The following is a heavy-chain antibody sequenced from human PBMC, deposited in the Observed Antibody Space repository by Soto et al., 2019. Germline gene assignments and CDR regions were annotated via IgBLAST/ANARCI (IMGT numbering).Heavy chain of an antibody. D-gene: IGHD6-6*01. V-gene: IGHV3-23*01. CDR1: GFTFSSYA. CDR2: ISGSGGST. J-gene: IGHJ4*02. CDR3: AREQDTGSIAARVGDY. Sequence: PGGSLRLSCAASGFTFSSYAMGWVRQAPGKGLEWVSAISGSGGSTYYADSVKGRFTISRDNSKKTLYLRMNSLRAEDTAVYYCAREQDTGSIAARVGDYWGRGALVAVAS.